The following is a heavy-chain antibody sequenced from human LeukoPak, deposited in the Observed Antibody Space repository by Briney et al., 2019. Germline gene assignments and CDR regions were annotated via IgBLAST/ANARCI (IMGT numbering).Heavy chain of an antibody. CDR3: ASVSS. V-gene: IGHV3-NL1*01. CDR1: GFTFSSYG. D-gene: IGHD5/OR15-5a*01. Sequence: GGSLRLSCAASGFTFSSYGIHWVRQAPGKGLEWVSVIYSGGSTYYADSVKGRFTISRDNSKNTLYLQMNSLRAEDTAVYYCASVSSWGQGTLVTVSS. CDR2: IYSGGST. J-gene: IGHJ5*02.